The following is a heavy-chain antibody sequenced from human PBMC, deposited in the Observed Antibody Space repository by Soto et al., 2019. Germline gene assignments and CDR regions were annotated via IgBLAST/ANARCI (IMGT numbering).Heavy chain of an antibody. D-gene: IGHD1-26*01. J-gene: IGHJ4*02. CDR1: GGSISSRSYY. CDR3: ANLSGSYSADLS. CDR2: IYYSGST. V-gene: IGHV4-39*01. Sequence: PSQTLSLTCTVSGGSISSRSYYWGWIRQPPGKGLEWIGSIYYSGSTYYNPSLKSRVTISVDTSKNQFSLKLSSVTAADTAVYYCANLSGSYSADLSWGQGTLVTGSS.